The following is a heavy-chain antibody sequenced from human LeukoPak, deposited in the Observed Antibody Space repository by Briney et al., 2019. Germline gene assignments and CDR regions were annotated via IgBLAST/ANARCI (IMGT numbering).Heavy chain of an antibody. CDR2: IYYSGST. V-gene: IGHV4-61*08. Sequence: SETLSLTCTVSGGSISSGDYYWSWIRQPPGKGLEWIGYIYYSGSTNYNPSLKSRVTISVDTSRNQFSLKLSSVTAADTAVYYCAREGAAAGTGGWFDPWGQGTLVTVSS. J-gene: IGHJ5*02. CDR3: AREGAAAGTGGWFDP. D-gene: IGHD6-13*01. CDR1: GGSISSGDYY.